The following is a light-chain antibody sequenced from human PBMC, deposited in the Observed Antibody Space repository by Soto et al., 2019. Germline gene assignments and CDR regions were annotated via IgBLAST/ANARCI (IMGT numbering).Light chain of an antibody. CDR3: CSYADTYVE. J-gene: IGLJ2*01. CDR1: SSYVGAYNY. Sequence: QSALTQPRSVSGSPGQSVAISCTGTSSYVGAYNYVSWYQQHPGKAPKLMIYDVDKRPSGVPDRFSGSKSGNTASLTISGLQAEDEADYYCCSYADTYVELGGGTKLTGL. CDR2: DVD. V-gene: IGLV2-11*01.